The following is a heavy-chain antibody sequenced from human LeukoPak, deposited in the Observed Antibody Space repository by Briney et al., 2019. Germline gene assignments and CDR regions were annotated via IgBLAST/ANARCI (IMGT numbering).Heavy chain of an antibody. CDR1: GYTLTELS. Sequence: GASVKVSCKVSGYTLTELSMHWVRQAPGKGLEWMGGFDPEDGETIYAQKFQGRVTMTTDTSTITVYMEVSSLRSEDTAVYYCARWRTTYLDYWGQGTLVTVSS. CDR3: ARWRTTYLDY. CDR2: FDPEDGET. J-gene: IGHJ4*02. V-gene: IGHV1-24*01. D-gene: IGHD1/OR15-1a*01.